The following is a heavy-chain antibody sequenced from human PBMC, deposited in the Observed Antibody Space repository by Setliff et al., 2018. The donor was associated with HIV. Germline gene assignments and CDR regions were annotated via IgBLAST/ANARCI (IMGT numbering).Heavy chain of an antibody. D-gene: IGHD6-19*01. CDR1: GGSISSYY. V-gene: IGHV4-4*07. J-gene: IGHJ5*02. CDR3: ARDRSSGWSKDWFDT. CDR2: IYISGST. Sequence: PSETLSLTCTVSGGSISSYYWSWIRQPAGKGLEWIGHIYISGSTNYNPSFNSRVTMSVDTSKSQFSLRLTSVTAADTAMYHFARDRSSGWSKDWFDTWGQGILVTVPQ.